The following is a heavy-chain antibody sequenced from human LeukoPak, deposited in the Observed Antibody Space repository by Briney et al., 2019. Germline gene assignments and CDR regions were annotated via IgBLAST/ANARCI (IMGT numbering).Heavy chain of an antibody. CDR1: GGSISSYY. CDR2: IYYSGNT. Sequence: SETLSLTCTVSGGSISSYYWSWIRQPPGKGLEWIGYIYYSGNTNYNPSLKSRVTISVDTSKNQFSLKPSSVTAADTAVYYCARQDSSGLKFDPWGQGTLVTVSS. D-gene: IGHD3-22*01. V-gene: IGHV4-59*01. CDR3: ARQDSSGLKFDP. J-gene: IGHJ5*02.